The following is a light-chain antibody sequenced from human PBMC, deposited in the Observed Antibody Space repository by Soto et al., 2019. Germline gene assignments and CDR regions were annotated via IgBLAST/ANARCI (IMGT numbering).Light chain of an antibody. CDR3: QQSYNAPFN. V-gene: IGKV1-39*01. J-gene: IGKJ3*01. CDR1: QTIDRY. Sequence: IQMTQSPSSLSASVGDTVTITCRASQTIDRYLNWFQQKSGQAPKLRMNAASTLRSGVPSRFSASGSGTDFTLTISSLQAEDYATYYCQQSYNAPFNFGPGTKVDIK. CDR2: AAS.